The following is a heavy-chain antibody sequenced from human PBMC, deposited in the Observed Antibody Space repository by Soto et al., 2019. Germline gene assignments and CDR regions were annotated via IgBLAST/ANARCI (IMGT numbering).Heavy chain of an antibody. CDR3: TGGGPVKLDF. Sequence: GGPLRFSCAASGSTISAYWMHWVRQAPGKGLMWGSRTNVATDSISYADSVKGRFSISRDNETDTLFLQMGSMGDGDTATYFCTGGGPVKLDFWGQGSMVTVSS. CDR2: TNVATDSI. D-gene: IGHD4-17*01. V-gene: IGHV3-74*01. J-gene: IGHJ4*02. CDR1: GSTISAYW.